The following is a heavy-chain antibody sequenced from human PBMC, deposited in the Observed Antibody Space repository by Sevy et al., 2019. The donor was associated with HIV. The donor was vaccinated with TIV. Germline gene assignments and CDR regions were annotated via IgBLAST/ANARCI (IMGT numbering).Heavy chain of an antibody. CDR2: ISYDGVNQ. CDR3: ARVVGRGEYLIYAYLDY. Sequence: LSFTCAASGFSFSYYPMHWVRQAPGKGLEWVALISYDGVNQYYAASVKGRFTVSRVNSKNTLHMEMNNLRPEDTAVYYCARVVGRGEYLIYAYLDYWGQGTLVTVSS. D-gene: IGHD2-15*01. CDR1: GFSFSYYP. V-gene: IGHV3-30*01. J-gene: IGHJ4*02.